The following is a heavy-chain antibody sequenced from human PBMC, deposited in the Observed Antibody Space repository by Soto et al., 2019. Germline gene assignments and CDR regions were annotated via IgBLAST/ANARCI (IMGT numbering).Heavy chain of an antibody. J-gene: IGHJ3*02. Sequence: PGGSLRLSCAASGFTFSSYAMHWVRQAPGKGLEWVAVISYDGSNKYYADSVKGRFTISRDNSKNTLYLQMNSLRAEDTAVYYCARDSSRAFDIWGQGTMVTVSS. CDR2: ISYDGSNK. CDR1: GFTFSSYA. D-gene: IGHD6-13*01. CDR3: ARDSSRAFDI. V-gene: IGHV3-30-3*01.